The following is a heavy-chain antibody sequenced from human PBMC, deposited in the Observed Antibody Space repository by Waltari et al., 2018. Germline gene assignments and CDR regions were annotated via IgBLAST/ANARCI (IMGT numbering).Heavy chain of an antibody. J-gene: IGHJ4*02. CDR3: ARGRPHQAATVTIQPFDY. CDR1: GGSFSGYY. CDR2: INHSGST. V-gene: IGHV4-34*01. Sequence: QVQLQQWGAGLLKPSETLSLTCAVYGGSFSGYYWSWIRQPPGKGLEWIGEINHSGSTNYNPSLKSRVTISVDTSKNQFSLKLSSVTAADTAVYYCARGRPHQAATVTIQPFDYWGQGTLVTVSS. D-gene: IGHD4-17*01.